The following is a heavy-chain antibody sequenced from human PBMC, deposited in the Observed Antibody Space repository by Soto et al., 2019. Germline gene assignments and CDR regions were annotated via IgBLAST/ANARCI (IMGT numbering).Heavy chain of an antibody. CDR2: IYYSGST. D-gene: IGHD4-4*01. V-gene: IGHV4-61*01. CDR3: ARNLDYSNLYFDY. Sequence: PSETLSLTCTVSGGSVSSGSYYWSWIRQPPGKGLEWIGYIYYSGSTNYNPSLKSRVTISVDTSKNQFSLKLSSVTAADTAVYYCARNLDYSNLYFDYWGQGTLVTVSS. J-gene: IGHJ4*02. CDR1: GGSVSSGSYY.